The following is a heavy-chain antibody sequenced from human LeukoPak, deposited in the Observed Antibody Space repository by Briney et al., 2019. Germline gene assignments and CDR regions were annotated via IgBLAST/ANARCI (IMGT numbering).Heavy chain of an antibody. CDR2: INHSGST. V-gene: IGHV4-34*01. D-gene: IGHD5-18*01. CDR3: AAEGIQLWFDY. Sequence: SETLSLTCAVYGGSFRGYSWSWIREPPGKGLEWIGEINHSGSTNSNPSLTSRVTISVDTSKNQFSPTLSSVTAADTAVYYCAAEGIQLWFDYWGQGTLVTVSS. J-gene: IGHJ4*02. CDR1: GGSFRGYS.